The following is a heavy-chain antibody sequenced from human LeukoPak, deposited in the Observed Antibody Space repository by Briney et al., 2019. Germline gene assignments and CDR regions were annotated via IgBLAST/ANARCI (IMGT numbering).Heavy chain of an antibody. CDR3: ARDVGGDGYDDY. V-gene: IGHV1-8*01. D-gene: IGHD5-24*01. J-gene: IGHJ4*02. Sequence: ASVKVSCKASGYTFTNYDINWVRQATGQGLEWMGWMNPNSGNTGYAQKFQGRVTMTRNTSISTAYMELSSLRSEDTAVYYCARDVGGDGYDDYWGQGTLVTVSS. CDR1: GYTFTNYD. CDR2: MNPNSGNT.